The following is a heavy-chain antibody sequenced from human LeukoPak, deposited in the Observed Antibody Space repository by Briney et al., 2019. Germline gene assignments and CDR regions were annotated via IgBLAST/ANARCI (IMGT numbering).Heavy chain of an antibody. D-gene: IGHD6-6*01. V-gene: IGHV3-43*01. J-gene: IGHJ5*02. CDR1: GLTFDEYT. Sequence: PGGSLRLSCAASGLTFDEYTMHWVRQGPGKGLEWVSLISRNGGTTKYADSVKGRFTISRDNAKNSLYLQMNSLRAEDTALYYCARDPTKRIAARPTAFDPWGQGTLVTVSS. CDR3: ARDPTKRIAARPTAFDP. CDR2: ISRNGGTT.